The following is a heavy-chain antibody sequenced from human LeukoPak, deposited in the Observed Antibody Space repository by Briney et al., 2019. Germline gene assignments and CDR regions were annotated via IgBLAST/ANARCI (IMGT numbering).Heavy chain of an antibody. D-gene: IGHD6-19*01. CDR1: GGSFSGYY. CDR2: INHSGST. Sequence: SETLSLTCAVYGGSFSGYYWSWIRQPPGKGLEWIGEINHSGSTNYNPSLKSRATISVDTSKNQFSLKLSSVTAADTAVYYCAREAVAGTPYYFDYWGQGTLVTVSS. CDR3: AREAVAGTPYYFDY. V-gene: IGHV4-34*01. J-gene: IGHJ4*02.